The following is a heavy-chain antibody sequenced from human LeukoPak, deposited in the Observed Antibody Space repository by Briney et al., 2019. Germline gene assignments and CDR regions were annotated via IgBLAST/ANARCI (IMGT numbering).Heavy chain of an antibody. Sequence: PSETLSLTCTVSGGSISSGGYYWSWIRQHPGKGLEWIGYIYYSGSTYYNPSLKSRVTISVDTSKNQFSLKLSSVTAADTAVYYCARDSSSYSSGDTGFDYWGQGTLVTVSS. V-gene: IGHV4-31*03. CDR3: ARDSSSYSSGDTGFDY. CDR2: IYYSGST. D-gene: IGHD3-22*01. J-gene: IGHJ4*02. CDR1: GGSISSGGYY.